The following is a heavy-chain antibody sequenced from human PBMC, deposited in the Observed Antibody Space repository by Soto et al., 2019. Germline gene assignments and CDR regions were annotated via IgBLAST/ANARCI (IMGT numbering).Heavy chain of an antibody. CDR1: GGSFSGYY. CDR3: AGGPYWGNWTYVRGGGFDF. D-gene: IGHD1-7*01. V-gene: IGHV4-34*01. Sequence: WETLSLTCAVSGGSFSGYYWSWIRQPPGKGLEWIGEINHSGSTNYNPSSYCGDTITGDSTKNRSTLKQRAVMDADTAVYYCAGGPYWGNWTYVRGGGFDFWGQGTLVTVSS. J-gene: IGHJ4*02. CDR2: INHSGST.